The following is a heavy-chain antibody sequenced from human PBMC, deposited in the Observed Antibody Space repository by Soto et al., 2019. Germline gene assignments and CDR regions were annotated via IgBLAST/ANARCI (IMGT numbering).Heavy chain of an antibody. CDR2: ISSSSSTI. CDR1: GFTFSSYS. J-gene: IGHJ4*02. D-gene: IGHD4-17*01. Sequence: GWSLRLSCAASGFTFSSYSMNWVRQAPGKGLEWVSYISSSSSTIYYADSVKGRFTISRDNAKNSLYLQMNSLRAEDTAVYYCAIGIHDCGDYEQSDYCGRGTLVTVSS. V-gene: IGHV3-48*01. CDR3: AIGIHDCGDYEQSDY.